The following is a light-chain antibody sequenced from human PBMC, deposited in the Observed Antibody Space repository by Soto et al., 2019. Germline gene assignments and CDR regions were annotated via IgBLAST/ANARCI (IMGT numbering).Light chain of an antibody. CDR1: QGINRN. Sequence: IVMTQSPATLSVSLGESVTFSCRASQGINRNLAWYQQKPGQAPRLLISGASTGATGIPARFSGSGSGTEFTLTINSLQSEDSAVYYCQQYYTWPVTFGGGTKVDIK. CDR2: GAS. J-gene: IGKJ4*01. V-gene: IGKV3-15*01. CDR3: QQYYTWPVT.